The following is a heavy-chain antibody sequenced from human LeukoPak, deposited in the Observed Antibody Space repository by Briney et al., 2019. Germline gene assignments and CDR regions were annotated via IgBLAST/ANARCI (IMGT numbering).Heavy chain of an antibody. D-gene: IGHD2-2*01. J-gene: IGHJ4*02. CDR2: ISSSDNTI. CDR3: ARNSSIDY. V-gene: IGHV3-48*01. CDR1: GFTFSSYS. Sequence: GRSLRLSCAASGFTFSSYSMNWVRQAPGKGLEWISYISSSDNTIYYADSVKGRFTISRDNAKNTLYVEMNSLRAEDTAVYYCARNSSIDYWGQGTLVTVSS.